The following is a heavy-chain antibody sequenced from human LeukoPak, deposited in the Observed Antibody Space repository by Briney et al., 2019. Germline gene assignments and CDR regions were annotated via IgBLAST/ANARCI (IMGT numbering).Heavy chain of an antibody. CDR2: IQSDGTT. J-gene: IGHJ4*02. V-gene: IGHV3-53*01. Sequence: GGFLRLSCVVSGLTVRNNYMSWVRQAPGKGLEWFSIIQSDGTTIYADFVKGRFTISRDTSKNRLYLEMDSLRAEDTAIYYCTKVATTPVWAPDLWGQGTLVTVSS. CDR1: GLTVRNNY. CDR3: TKVATTPVWAPDL. D-gene: IGHD1-1*01.